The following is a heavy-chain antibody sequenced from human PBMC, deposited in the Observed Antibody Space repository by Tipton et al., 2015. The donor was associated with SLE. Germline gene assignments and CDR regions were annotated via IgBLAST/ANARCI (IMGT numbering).Heavy chain of an antibody. V-gene: IGHV3-74*01. CDR3: ARSSSYYHYDMYV. CDR2: INDDGSST. Sequence: SLRLSCAASEFIFSSYWMHWVRQVPGKGLVWVSHINDDGSSTTYADSVKGRFTISRDNGKNTLYLQMNSLRAEDTAVYYCARSSSYYHYDMYVWGQGTTVTVSS. CDR1: EFIFSSYW. D-gene: IGHD3-10*01. J-gene: IGHJ6*02.